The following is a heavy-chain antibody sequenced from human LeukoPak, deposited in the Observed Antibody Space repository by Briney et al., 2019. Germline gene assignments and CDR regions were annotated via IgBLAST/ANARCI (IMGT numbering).Heavy chain of an antibody. CDR2: IRRNTDTGTT. Sequence: GGSLRLSCAASGFNFADTRMNWVRQPPGKGLEWVGLIRRNTDTGTTDYAAPVKGRFTISRDDSKNTLYLQMNGLKTEDTAVYYCNTQQGSWALNYWGQGVLVTVSS. D-gene: IGHD7-27*01. V-gene: IGHV3-15*07. J-gene: IGHJ4*02. CDR3: NTQQGSWALNY. CDR1: GFNFADTR.